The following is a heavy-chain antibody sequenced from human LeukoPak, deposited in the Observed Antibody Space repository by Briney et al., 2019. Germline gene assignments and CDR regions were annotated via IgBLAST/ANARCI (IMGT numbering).Heavy chain of an antibody. CDR3: ARAPGGIVGATIDYYYYGMDV. Sequence: SETLSLTCAVYGGSFSGYYWSWIRQPPGKGLEWIGEINHSGSANYNPSLKSRVTISVDTSKNQFSLKLSSVTAAATAVYYCARAPGGIVGATIDYYYYGMDVWGQGTTVTVSS. D-gene: IGHD1-26*01. CDR2: INHSGSA. CDR1: GGSFSGYY. V-gene: IGHV4-34*01. J-gene: IGHJ6*02.